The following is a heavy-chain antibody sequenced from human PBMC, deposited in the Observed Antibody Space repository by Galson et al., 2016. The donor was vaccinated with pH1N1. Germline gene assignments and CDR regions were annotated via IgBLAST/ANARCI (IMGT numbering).Heavy chain of an antibody. CDR1: GGTFTNYA. D-gene: IGHD5-12*01. V-gene: IGHV1-69*13. CDR3: ARGFSGYDRLEYYQNVMDV. Sequence: SVKVSCKASGGTFTNYAINWVRQAPGQGLEWMGGLIPILGTPDYAQTLQGRVTITADENTNTAYMEMSSLRAEETAVYYCARGFSGYDRLEYYQNVMDVWGQGTTVTGSS. CDR2: LIPILGTP. J-gene: IGHJ6*02.